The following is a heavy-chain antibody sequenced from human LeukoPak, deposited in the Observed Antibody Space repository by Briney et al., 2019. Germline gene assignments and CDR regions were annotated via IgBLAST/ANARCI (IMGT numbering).Heavy chain of an antibody. CDR1: GGSFSGYY. D-gene: IGHD3-16*02. Sequence: PSETLSLTRAVYGGSFSGYYWSWIRQPPGKGLEWIGEINHSGSTNYNPSLKSRVTISVDTSKNQFPLKLSSVTAADTAVYYCARVSFGNYDYVWGSYRYTYYFDYWGQGTLVTVSS. CDR3: ARVSFGNYDYVWGSYRYTYYFDY. J-gene: IGHJ4*02. V-gene: IGHV4-34*01. CDR2: INHSGST.